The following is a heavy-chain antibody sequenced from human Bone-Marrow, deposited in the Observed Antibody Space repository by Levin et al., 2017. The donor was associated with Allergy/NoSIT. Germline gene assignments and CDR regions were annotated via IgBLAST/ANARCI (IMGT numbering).Heavy chain of an antibody. J-gene: IGHJ6*03. D-gene: IGHD2-15*01. CDR3: ASFRYCSKRITNMDV. CDR2: IIPIFGTA. V-gene: IGHV1-69*13. CDR1: GGTFSSYA. Sequence: VASVKVSCKASGGTFSSYAISWVRQAPGQGLEWMGGIIPIFGTANYAQKFQGRVTITADESTSTAYMELSSLRSEDTAVYYCASFRYCSKRITNMDVWGKGTTVTVSS.